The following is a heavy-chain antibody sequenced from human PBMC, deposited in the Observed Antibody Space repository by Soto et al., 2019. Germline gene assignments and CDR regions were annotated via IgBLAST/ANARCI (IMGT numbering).Heavy chain of an antibody. J-gene: IGHJ6*02. Sequence: ASVKVSCKVSGYTLTELSMHWVRQAPGKGLEWMGGFDPEDGETIYAQKFQGRVTMTEDTSTDTAYMELSSLRSEDTAVYYCATDTPASIAARRHYYYGMDVWGQGTTVTVSS. CDR3: ATDTPASIAARRHYYYGMDV. CDR1: GYTLTELS. CDR2: FDPEDGET. D-gene: IGHD6-6*01. V-gene: IGHV1-24*01.